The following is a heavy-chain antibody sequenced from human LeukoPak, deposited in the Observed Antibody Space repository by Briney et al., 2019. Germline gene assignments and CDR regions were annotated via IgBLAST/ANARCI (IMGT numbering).Heavy chain of an antibody. CDR2: NIPIFGTA. CDR3: ARDSYDILTGSDWFDP. J-gene: IGHJ5*02. CDR1: GGTFSSYA. V-gene: IGHV1-69*05. Sequence: SVKVSCKASGGTFSSYAISWVRQAPGQGLEWMGGNIPIFGTANYAQKFQGRVTITTDESTSTAYMELSSLRSEDTAVYYCARDSYDILTGSDWFDPWGQGTLVTVSS. D-gene: IGHD3-9*01.